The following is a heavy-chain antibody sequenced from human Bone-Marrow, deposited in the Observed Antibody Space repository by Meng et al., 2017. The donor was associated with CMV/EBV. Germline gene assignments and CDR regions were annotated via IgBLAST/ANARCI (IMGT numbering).Heavy chain of an antibody. CDR1: GFTFSSYG. CDR3: AKAHYSIGPGAFDI. CDR2: ISASGGST. J-gene: IGHJ3*02. Sequence: GGSLRLSCAASGFTFSSYGMSWVRQAPGKGLEWVSTISASGGSTYYADSVKGRFTISRDNSKNTLYLQRNSLRAEDTAVYYCAKAHYSIGPGAFDIWGQGTMVTVSS. D-gene: IGHD6-25*01. V-gene: IGHV3-23*01.